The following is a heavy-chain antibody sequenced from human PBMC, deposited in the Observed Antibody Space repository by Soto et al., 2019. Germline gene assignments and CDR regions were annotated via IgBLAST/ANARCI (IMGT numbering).Heavy chain of an antibody. D-gene: IGHD6-19*01. Sequence: EVQVLESGGGSVQPGGSLRLSCAASGFTFSSCAMSWVRQAPGKGLEWVSGISGSGGNSYYADSVRGLFTISRDNSKNTLYLQMNSLRAEDTAVYYCAKSPYSSGRYLGDYWGHGTLVTVSS. CDR2: ISGSGGNS. V-gene: IGHV3-23*01. J-gene: IGHJ4*01. CDR1: GFTFSSCA. CDR3: AKSPYSSGRYLGDY.